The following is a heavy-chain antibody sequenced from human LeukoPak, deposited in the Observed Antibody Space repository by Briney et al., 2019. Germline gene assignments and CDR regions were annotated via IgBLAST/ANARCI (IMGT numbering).Heavy chain of an antibody. V-gene: IGHV4-31*03. J-gene: IGHJ4*02. CDR2: IYYSGST. CDR3: ARYYSNLEYFDY. Sequence: SQTLSLTCTVSGGSISSGGYYWSWIRQHPGKGLEWIGYIYYSGSTYYNPPLKSRVTISVDTSKNQFSLKLSSVTAADTAVYYCARYYSNLEYFDYWGQGTLVTVSS. D-gene: IGHD4-11*01. CDR1: GGSISSGGYY.